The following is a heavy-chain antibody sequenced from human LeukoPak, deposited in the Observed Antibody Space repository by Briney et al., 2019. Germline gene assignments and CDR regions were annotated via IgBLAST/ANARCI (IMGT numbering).Heavy chain of an antibody. CDR1: GGSISSSSYY. CDR2: IYYSGST. CDR3: ARDRSGLGYEDIVVAGSGGWFDP. V-gene: IGHV4-39*07. D-gene: IGHD2-15*01. Sequence: SETLSLTCTVSGGSISSSSYYWGWIRQPPGKGLEWIGSIYYSGSTYYNPSLKSRVTISVDTSKNQFSLKLSSVTAADTAVYYCARDRSGLGYEDIVVAGSGGWFDPWGQGTLVTVSS. J-gene: IGHJ5*02.